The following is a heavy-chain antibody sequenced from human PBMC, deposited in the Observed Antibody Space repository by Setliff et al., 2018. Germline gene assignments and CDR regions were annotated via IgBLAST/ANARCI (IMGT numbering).Heavy chain of an antibody. J-gene: IGHJ4*02. V-gene: IGHV4-4*02. D-gene: IGHD6-13*01. CDR3: ARGSSSWYALFDY. CDR2: IYHSGST. CDR1: GGSISSSNW. Sequence: SETLSLTCAVSGGSISSSNWWSWVRQPPGKGLEWIGEIYHSGSTNYYPSLKSRVTISVDKSKNQFSLKLSSVTAADTAVYYCARGSSSWYALFDYWGQGTLVTVSS.